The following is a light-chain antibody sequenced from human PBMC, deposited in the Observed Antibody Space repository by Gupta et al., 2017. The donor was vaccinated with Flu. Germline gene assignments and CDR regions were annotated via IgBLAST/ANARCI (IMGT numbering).Light chain of an antibody. V-gene: IGKV3-15*01. CDR3: QYEAKWQS. J-gene: IGKJ2*01. CDR2: RAS. Sequence: EIVMTQSPATLSVSPGERATLSCRASQSVSSNLAWYQQKPGQAPRLLIYRASNRANGMPDTFTGSRSGTEFTLTSSSSLTKDLAVYYWQYEAKWQSFGQGSKLEIK. CDR1: QSVSSN.